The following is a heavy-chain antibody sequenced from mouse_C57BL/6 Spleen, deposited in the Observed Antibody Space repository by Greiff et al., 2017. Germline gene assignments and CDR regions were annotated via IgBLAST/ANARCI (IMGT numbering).Heavy chain of an antibody. CDR1: GYAFTNYL. Sequence: QVQLQQSGAELVRPGTSVKVSCKASGYAFTNYLIEWVKQRPGQGLEWIGVINPGSGGTNYNEKFKGKATLTADKSSSTAYMQLSGLTSEDSAVYFCARSALYGSSSEWYFDVWGTGTTVTVSS. J-gene: IGHJ1*03. D-gene: IGHD1-1*01. V-gene: IGHV1-54*01. CDR3: ARSALYGSSSEWYFDV. CDR2: INPGSGGT.